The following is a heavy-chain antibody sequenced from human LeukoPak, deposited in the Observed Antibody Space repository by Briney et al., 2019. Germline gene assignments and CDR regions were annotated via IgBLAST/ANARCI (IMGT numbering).Heavy chain of an antibody. V-gene: IGHV3-7*01. J-gene: IGHJ4*02. CDR2: IKEDGSEK. CDR3: ARDGRPLDY. Sequence: GGSLRLSCAASGFTFSRSWMSWVRQAPGKGLEWVANIKEDGSEKYYMDSVKGRFTISRDNAKSSLYLQMNSLGVEDTAVYYCARDGRPLDYWGQGTLVTVSS. CDR1: GFTFSRSW. D-gene: IGHD3/OR15-3a*01.